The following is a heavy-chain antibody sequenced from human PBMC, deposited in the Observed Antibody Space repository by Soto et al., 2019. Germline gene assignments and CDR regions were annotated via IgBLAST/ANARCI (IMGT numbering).Heavy chain of an antibody. CDR3: AKDRTVTRGYYYYGVDV. Sequence: GGSLKLSCAASGFTFSSFAMSWVRQAPGKGLEWVSRISGSGGTTDYADSVKGRFTISRDNSMNTLYLQMNSLRAEDTAVYYCAKDRTVTRGYYYYGVDVWGQGTTVTVSS. D-gene: IGHD4-17*01. J-gene: IGHJ6*02. CDR2: ISGSGGTT. V-gene: IGHV3-23*01. CDR1: GFTFSSFA.